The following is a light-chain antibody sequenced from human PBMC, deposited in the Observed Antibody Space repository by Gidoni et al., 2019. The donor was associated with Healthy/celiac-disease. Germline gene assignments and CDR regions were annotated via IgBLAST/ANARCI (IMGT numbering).Light chain of an antibody. V-gene: IGKV3-11*01. CDR1: QSVISY. CDR3: QQRSNWPPT. Sequence: IVFTQSPATLSFSPGERATLSCRASQSVISYLTWYQQKPGQAPRLLIYDASNRATGVPARFSGSGSGTDFTLTISSLEPEDFAVYYCQQRSNWPPTFGQXTKLEIK. CDR2: DAS. J-gene: IGKJ2*01.